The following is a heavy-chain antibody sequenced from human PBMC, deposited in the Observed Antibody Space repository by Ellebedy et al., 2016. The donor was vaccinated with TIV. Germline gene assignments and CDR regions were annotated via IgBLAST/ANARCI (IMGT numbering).Heavy chain of an antibody. CDR3: ARGGVSYSDY. J-gene: IGHJ4*02. Sequence: GSLRLSCTVSGGSISSSSHYWVWIRQPPGKGLEWIGSIYYSGRTYYNPSLKSRVTISVDTSKNQFSLKVRSVTAADTAVYYCARGGVSYSDYWGQGTLVTVSS. CDR2: IYYSGRT. V-gene: IGHV4-39*07. D-gene: IGHD3-10*01. CDR1: GGSISSSSHY.